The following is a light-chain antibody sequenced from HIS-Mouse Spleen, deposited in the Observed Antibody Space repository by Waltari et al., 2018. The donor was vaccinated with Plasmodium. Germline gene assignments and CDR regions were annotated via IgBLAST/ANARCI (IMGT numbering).Light chain of an antibody. CDR2: KDS. Sequence: SYELTQPPSLSVSPGQTARLPCSGDALPKQYAYWYQQKPGQAPVLGIYKDSERPSGIPERFSGSSSGTTVTLTISGVQAEDEADYFCQSADSSGTYWVFGGGTKLTVL. CDR1: ALPKQY. J-gene: IGLJ3*02. V-gene: IGLV3-25*03. CDR3: QSADSSGTYWV.